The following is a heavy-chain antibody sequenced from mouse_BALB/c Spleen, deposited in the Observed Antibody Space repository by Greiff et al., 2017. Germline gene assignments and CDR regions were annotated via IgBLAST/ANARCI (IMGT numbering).Heavy chain of an antibody. J-gene: IGHJ4*01. CDR3: ARSGTYYGNHYYAMDY. D-gene: IGHD2-10*01. Sequence: VQLQQSGAELMKPGASVKISCKATGYTFSSYWIEWVKQRPGHGLEWIGEILPGSGSTNYNEKFKGKATFTADTSSNTAYMQLSSLTSEDSAVYYCARSGTYYGNHYYAMDYWGQGTSVTVSS. CDR1: GYTFSSYW. CDR2: ILPGSGST. V-gene: IGHV1-9*01.